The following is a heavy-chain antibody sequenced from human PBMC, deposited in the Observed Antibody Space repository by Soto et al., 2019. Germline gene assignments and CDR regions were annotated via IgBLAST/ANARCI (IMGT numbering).Heavy chain of an antibody. J-gene: IGHJ4*02. CDR2: ISGSGGST. D-gene: IGHD5-12*01. V-gene: IGHV3-23*01. Sequence: PGGSLRLSCAASGFTFSSYAMSWVRQAPGKGLEWVSAISGSGGSTYYADSVKGRFTISRDNSKNTLYLQMNSLRAEDTAVYYCAKGPWAWWLQFPVYFDYWGQGTLVTVSS. CDR1: GFTFSSYA. CDR3: AKGPWAWWLQFPVYFDY.